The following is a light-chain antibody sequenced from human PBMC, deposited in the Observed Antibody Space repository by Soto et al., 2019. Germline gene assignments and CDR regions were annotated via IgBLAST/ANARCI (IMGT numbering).Light chain of an antibody. V-gene: IGKV1-12*01. Sequence: DIQMTQSPSSLSASVGDRVTITCRASQDISSWLAWYQQKPGKAPELLIYAASNLQSGVPSRFSGSESGTDFTLTISSLQPGDFATYYCQQANSFPRTFGQGTKVEIK. CDR2: AAS. J-gene: IGKJ1*01. CDR3: QQANSFPRT. CDR1: QDISSW.